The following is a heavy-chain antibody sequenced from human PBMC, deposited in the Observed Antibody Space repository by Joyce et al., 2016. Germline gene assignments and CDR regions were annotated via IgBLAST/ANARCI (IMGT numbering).Heavy chain of an antibody. J-gene: IGHJ4*02. Sequence: QVQLQQWGAGLLKPSETLSLTCAVYGGSFSGYYWSWIRQPPGKGLEWIGEINHSGSTNYNPSLESRVTISVDTSKNQFSLRLSSVTAADTAVYYCARGLSAFDYSNYAGYDYWGLGTLVTVSS. CDR1: GGSFSGYY. CDR3: ARGLSAFDYSNYAGYDY. CDR2: INHSGST. V-gene: IGHV4-34*01. D-gene: IGHD4-11*01.